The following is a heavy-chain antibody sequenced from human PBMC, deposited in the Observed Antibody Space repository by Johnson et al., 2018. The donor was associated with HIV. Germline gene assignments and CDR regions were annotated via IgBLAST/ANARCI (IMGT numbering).Heavy chain of an antibody. CDR1: GFTFSSYA. Sequence: QVQLVESGGGLVKPGGSLRLSCAASGFTFSSYAMHWVRQAPGKGLEWVAVISYDGSNKYYADSVKGRFTISRDNSKKTLYVQMNSLRVEDTAVYYCARVGAIAAGGAFDIWGQGTMVTVSS. J-gene: IGHJ3*02. V-gene: IGHV3-30-3*01. D-gene: IGHD6-13*01. CDR2: ISYDGSNK. CDR3: ARVGAIAAGGAFDI.